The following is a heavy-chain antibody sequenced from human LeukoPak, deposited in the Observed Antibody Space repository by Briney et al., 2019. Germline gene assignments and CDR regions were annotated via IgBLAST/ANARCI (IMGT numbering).Heavy chain of an antibody. D-gene: IGHD5-24*01. CDR1: GFTFSIYW. J-gene: IGHJ4*02. CDR2: ISWNRGII. Sequence: GGSLRLSCAASGFTFSIYWMHWVRQVPGKGLEWVSGISWNRGIIEYADSVKGRFTISRDNAKNSLYLQMNSLRVEDTALYYCAKDGGLDKYGYNPLDNWGQGTLVTVSS. CDR3: AKDGGLDKYGYNPLDN. V-gene: IGHV3-9*01.